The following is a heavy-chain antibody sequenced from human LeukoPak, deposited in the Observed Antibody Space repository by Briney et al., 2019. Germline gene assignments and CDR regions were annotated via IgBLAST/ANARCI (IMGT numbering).Heavy chain of an antibody. CDR3: ARDGRAVYDYVWGSFGFDY. V-gene: IGHV3-21*01. CDR1: GFTLSSYS. CDR2: ISSSSSYI. J-gene: IGHJ4*02. Sequence: GGSLRLSCAASGFTLSSYSMNWVRQAPGKGLEWVSSISSSSSYIYYADSVKGRFTISRDNAKNSLYLQMNSLRAEDTAVYYCARDGRAVYDYVWGSFGFDYWGQGTLVTVSS. D-gene: IGHD3-16*01.